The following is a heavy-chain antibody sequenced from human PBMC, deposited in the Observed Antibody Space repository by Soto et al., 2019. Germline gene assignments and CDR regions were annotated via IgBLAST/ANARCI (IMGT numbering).Heavy chain of an antibody. J-gene: IGHJ6*02. CDR2: LYYSGST. V-gene: IGHV4-59*01. CDR1: GGSISNYY. Sequence: QVQLQQSGPGLVKPSETLSLTCTVSGGSISNYYWSWIRQPPGKGLEWIGYLYYSGSTKYNPSLNSRVTISVDTSKNQFSLKRSYVTAADTAVYFCARAGSSSNYYYYGMDVWGQGTTVTVSS. CDR3: ARAGSSSNYYYYGMDV. D-gene: IGHD6-6*01.